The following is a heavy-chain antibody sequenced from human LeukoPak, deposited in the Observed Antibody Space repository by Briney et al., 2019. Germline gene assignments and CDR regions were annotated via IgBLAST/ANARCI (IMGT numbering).Heavy chain of an antibody. CDR3: ARLAAAGYYYYYMDV. CDR1: GFTFDDYG. D-gene: IGHD6-13*01. J-gene: IGHJ6*03. CDR2: INWNGGST. Sequence: PGGSLRLSCAASGFTFDDYGMSWVRQAPGKGLEWVSGINWNGGSTGYADSVKGRFTISRDNAKNSLYLQMNSLRAEDTALYYCARLAAAGYYYYYMDVWGKGTTVTVSS. V-gene: IGHV3-20*04.